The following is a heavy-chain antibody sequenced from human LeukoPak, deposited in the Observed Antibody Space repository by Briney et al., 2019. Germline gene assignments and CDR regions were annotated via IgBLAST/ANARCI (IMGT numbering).Heavy chain of an antibody. D-gene: IGHD3-10*01. Sequence: SETLPLTCTVSGGSISSYYWSWIRQPPGKGLEWIGYIYYSGSTNYNPSLKSRVTISVDTSKNQFSLKLSSVTAADTAVYYCARAYYYGSGSYPDAFDIWGQGTMVTVSS. CDR3: ARAYYYGSGSYPDAFDI. CDR1: GGSISSYY. V-gene: IGHV4-59*01. CDR2: IYYSGST. J-gene: IGHJ3*02.